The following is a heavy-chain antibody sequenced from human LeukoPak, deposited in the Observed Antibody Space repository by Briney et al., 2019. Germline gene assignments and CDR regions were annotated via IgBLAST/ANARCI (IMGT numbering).Heavy chain of an antibody. CDR1: GFTFSSHS. V-gene: IGHV3-21*01. D-gene: IGHD6-19*01. J-gene: IGHJ3*02. Sequence: GGSLRLSCAASGFTFSSHSMNWVRQAPGKGLEWVSSISSSSSYIYYADSVKGRFTISRDNAKNSLYLQMNSLRAEDTAVYYCARVLLGSGDAFDIWGQGTMVTVSS. CDR3: ARVLLGSGDAFDI. CDR2: ISSSSSYI.